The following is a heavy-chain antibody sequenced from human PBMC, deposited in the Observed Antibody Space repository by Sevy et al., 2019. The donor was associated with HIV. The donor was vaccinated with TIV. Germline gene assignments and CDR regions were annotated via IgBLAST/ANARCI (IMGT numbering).Heavy chain of an antibody. V-gene: IGHV4-39*01. CDR1: GGSISSSSYY. J-gene: IGHJ4*02. CDR3: ARWGSGYGFFNY. Sequence: SETLSLTCTVSGGSISSSSYYWGWIRQPPGKGLESIGSIYYSGSTYYNPSLKSRVTISVDTSKNQFSLKLSSVTAADTAVYYCARWGSGYGFFNYWGQGTLVTVSS. D-gene: IGHD3-10*01. CDR2: IYYSGST.